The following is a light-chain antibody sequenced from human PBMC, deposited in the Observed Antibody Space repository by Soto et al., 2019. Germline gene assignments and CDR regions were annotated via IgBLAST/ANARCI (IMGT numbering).Light chain of an antibody. J-gene: IGKJ1*01. CDR3: HQYGSSPRT. CDR2: GAS. CDR1: QSVSSSY. Sequence: EGVLTQSPGTLSLSPGERATLSCRASQSVSSSYLAWYQQKPGQAPRLLIYGASSRATGIPDRFSGSGSGTDFTLTISRLEPEDFAVYYCHQYGSSPRTFGQGTKVDIK. V-gene: IGKV3-20*01.